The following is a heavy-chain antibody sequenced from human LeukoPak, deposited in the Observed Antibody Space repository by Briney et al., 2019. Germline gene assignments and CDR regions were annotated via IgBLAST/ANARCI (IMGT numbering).Heavy chain of an antibody. CDR1: GGTFSSYA. CDR2: IIPIFGTA. V-gene: IGHV1-69*13. CDR3: ARNNIVVVPAANDYYYYYGMDV. J-gene: IGHJ6*02. D-gene: IGHD2-2*01. Sequence: SVKVSCKASGGTFSSYAISWVRQAPGQRLEWMGGIIPIFGTANYAQKFQGRVTITADESTSTAYMELSSLRSEDTAVYYCARNNIVVVPAANDYYYYYGMDVWGQGTTVTVSS.